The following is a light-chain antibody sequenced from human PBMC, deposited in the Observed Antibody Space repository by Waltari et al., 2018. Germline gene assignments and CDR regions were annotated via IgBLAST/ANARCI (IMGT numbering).Light chain of an antibody. V-gene: IGLV2-14*01. Sequence: QSALTQPASVPGSPGQSFTTSCTGTSSDDGGYLFPPWYQVHPGKVPKLIIFEVNRRPSGVSNRFSGSKSGNTASLTISGLQAEDEADFYCSSYASSGTLVFGSGTKVTVL. CDR1: SSDDGGYLF. J-gene: IGLJ1*01. CDR2: EVN. CDR3: SSYASSGTLV.